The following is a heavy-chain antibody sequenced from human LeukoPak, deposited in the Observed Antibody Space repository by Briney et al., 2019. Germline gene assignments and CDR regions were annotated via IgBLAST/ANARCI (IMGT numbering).Heavy chain of an antibody. D-gene: IGHD1-26*01. CDR2: IYYSGST. CDR1: GDSIGSSSYY. CDR3: ARTAVGALDY. V-gene: IGHV4-39*01. Sequence: PSETLPLTCTVSGDSIGSSSYYWGWIRQPPGKGLEWIGNIYYSGSTYYKPSLKSRVTISVDTSKNQFSLKLSSVTAADTAVYYCARTAVGALDYWGQGTLVTVSS. J-gene: IGHJ4*02.